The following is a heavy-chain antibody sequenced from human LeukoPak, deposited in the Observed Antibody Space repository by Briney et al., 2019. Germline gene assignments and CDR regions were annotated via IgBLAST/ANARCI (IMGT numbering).Heavy chain of an antibody. CDR2: IYPGDSNT. CDR3: ARRTYLSGFDP. V-gene: IGHV5-51*01. D-gene: IGHD2-2*01. CDR1: GYSFTSYW. J-gene: IGHJ5*02. Sequence: GESLKISCKGSGYSFTSYWIGRVRQMPGKGLEWMGIIYPGDSNTKYSPSFQGQVTISADKSISTAYLQWSSLKASDTAMYYCARRTYLSGFDPWGQGTLVTVSS.